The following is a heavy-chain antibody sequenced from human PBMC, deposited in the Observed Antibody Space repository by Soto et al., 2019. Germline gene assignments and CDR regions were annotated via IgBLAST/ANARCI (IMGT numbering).Heavy chain of an antibody. Sequence: EVQLVESGGGLVKPGGSLRLSCAASGLTLSKAWMSWVRQAPGKGPEWVGRVKSKTDGEATGYATPVRGRFTLSRDAANNILYLQINTLQTAHTALHYFTAVVRTTEVWVFDPWGQGTLVTVSS. CDR3: TAVVRTTEVWVFDP. J-gene: IGHJ5*02. D-gene: IGHD3-10*01. V-gene: IGHV3-15*01. CDR2: VKSKTDGEAT. CDR1: GLTLSKAW.